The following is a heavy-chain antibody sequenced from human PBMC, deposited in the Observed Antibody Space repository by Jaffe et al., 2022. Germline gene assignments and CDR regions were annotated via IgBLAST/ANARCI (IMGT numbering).Heavy chain of an antibody. CDR3: ARDFRYCSGGSCWLIDAFDI. CDR2: ISSSSSYI. Sequence: EVQLVESGGGLVKPGGSLRLSCAASGFTFSSYSMNWVRQAPGKGLEWVSSISSSSSYIYYADSVKGRFTISRDNAKNSLYLQMNSLRAEDTAVYYCARDFRYCSGGSCWLIDAFDIWGQGTMVTVSS. V-gene: IGHV3-21*01. J-gene: IGHJ3*02. CDR1: GFTFSSYS. D-gene: IGHD2-15*01.